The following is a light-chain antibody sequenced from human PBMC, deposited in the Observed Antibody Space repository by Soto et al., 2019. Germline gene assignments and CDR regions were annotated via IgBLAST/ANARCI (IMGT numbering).Light chain of an antibody. J-gene: IGLJ1*01. V-gene: IGLV2-14*01. CDR1: RRDVGGYNY. CDR3: SSYTISNTLPFV. CDR2: EVT. Sequence: QSVLTQLASVSGAPVQSITISCTGTRRDVGGYNYVSWYQQYPGKSPKLLIYEVTHRPSGVSNRFSGSKSGNTASLTISGLQAEDEADYYCSSYTISNTLPFVFGTGTKVTVL.